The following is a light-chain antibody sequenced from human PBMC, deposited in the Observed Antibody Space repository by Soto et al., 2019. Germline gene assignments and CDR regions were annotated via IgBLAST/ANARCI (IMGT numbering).Light chain of an antibody. CDR2: EVS. J-gene: IGLJ3*02. V-gene: IGLV2-8*01. Sequence: QSALTQPPSASGSPGQSVTISCTGTRSDVGGYNYVSWYQQYPGKAPKLMIFEVSKRPSGVPDRFSGSKSGNTASLTVSGLQAEDEADYYCSSYAGSNNLGVFGGGTKLTVL. CDR3: SSYAGSNNLGV. CDR1: RSDVGGYNY.